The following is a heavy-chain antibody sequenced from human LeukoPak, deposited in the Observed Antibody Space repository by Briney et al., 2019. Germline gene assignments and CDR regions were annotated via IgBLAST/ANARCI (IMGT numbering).Heavy chain of an antibody. CDR1: GITFSSYG. Sequence: QPGGSLRLSCAASGITFSSYGMSWVRQAPGKGLEWVSSISSTGGTTYYADSVKGRFTISRDNSKNTLYLQMNSLRAEDTAVYYCARAGNTRFDYWGQGTLVTVSS. V-gene: IGHV3-23*01. CDR3: ARAGNTRFDY. J-gene: IGHJ4*02. D-gene: IGHD2/OR15-2a*01. CDR2: ISSTGGTT.